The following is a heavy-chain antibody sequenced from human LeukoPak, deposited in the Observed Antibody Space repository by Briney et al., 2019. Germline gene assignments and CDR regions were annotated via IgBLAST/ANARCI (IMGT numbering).Heavy chain of an antibody. CDR3: ARVSRSGNEYY. D-gene: IGHD2/OR15-2a*01. CDR1: GYTFTSYG. J-gene: IGHJ4*02. CDR2: ISTYNGDT. V-gene: IGHV1-18*01. Sequence: ASVKVSCKASGYTFTSYGISWVRQAPGQGLEWMGWISTYNGDTKYARNLQGRVTMTTDASTSTAYMELRSLQSDDTAVYYCARVSRSGNEYYWGQGTLVTVSS.